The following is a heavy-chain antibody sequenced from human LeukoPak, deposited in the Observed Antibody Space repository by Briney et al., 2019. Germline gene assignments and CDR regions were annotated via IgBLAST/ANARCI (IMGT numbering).Heavy chain of an antibody. CDR3: AREKSYDSSYYFDY. CDR1: GYTFTSYG. Sequence: ASVKVSCKASGYTFTSYGINWVRQAPGQGLEWMGRISAYNSNTHYAQKLQGRVTMTTDTSTSTAYMELRSLRSDDTAVYYCAREKSYDSSYYFDYWGQGTLVTVSS. CDR2: ISAYNSNT. D-gene: IGHD3-22*01. J-gene: IGHJ4*02. V-gene: IGHV1-18*01.